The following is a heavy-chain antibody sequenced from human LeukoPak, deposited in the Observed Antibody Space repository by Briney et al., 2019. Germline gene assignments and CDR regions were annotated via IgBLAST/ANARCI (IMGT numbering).Heavy chain of an antibody. CDR3: ATVAYNFWSGYLH. Sequence: GGPLKFSCKGSGYRFTHFRIGWVRQMPGEGLGWIGIIYPADSDTRYSPSFQGQVTISADKSISTAYLQWSSLKASDTAIYYCATVAYNFWSGYLHWGQGTLVTVSS. V-gene: IGHV5-51*01. CDR2: IYPADSDT. D-gene: IGHD3-3*01. CDR1: GYRFTHFR. J-gene: IGHJ4*02.